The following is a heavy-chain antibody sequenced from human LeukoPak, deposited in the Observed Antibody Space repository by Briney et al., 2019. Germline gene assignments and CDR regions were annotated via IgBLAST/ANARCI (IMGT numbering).Heavy chain of an antibody. V-gene: IGHV3-7*01. Sequence: GGSLRLSCAASGFTFSSYEMNWVRQAPGKGLEWVATIKEDGSEKYYVDSVKGRFTISRDNAKNSLYLQLNSMRAEDTAVYYCARRGSYLDYWGQGTLVTVSS. CDR3: ARRGSYLDY. J-gene: IGHJ4*02. CDR1: GFTFSSYE. CDR2: IKEDGSEK. D-gene: IGHD1-26*01.